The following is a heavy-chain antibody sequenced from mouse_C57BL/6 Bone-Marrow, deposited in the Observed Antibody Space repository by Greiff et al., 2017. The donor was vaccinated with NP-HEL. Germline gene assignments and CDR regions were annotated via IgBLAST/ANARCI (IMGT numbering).Heavy chain of an antibody. CDR3: ARENEREDFDY. Sequence: QVHVKQSGAELARPGASVKLSCKASGYTFTSYGISWVKQRTGQGLEWIGEIYPRSGNTYYNEKFKGKATLTADKSSSTAYMELRSLTSEDSAVYFCARENEREDFDYWGQGTTLTVSA. CDR1: GYTFTSYG. V-gene: IGHV1-81*01. J-gene: IGHJ2*01. CDR2: IYPRSGNT.